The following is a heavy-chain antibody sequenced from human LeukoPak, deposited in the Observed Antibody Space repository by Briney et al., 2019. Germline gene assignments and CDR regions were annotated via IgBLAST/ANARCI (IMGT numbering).Heavy chain of an antibody. CDR3: ARGPRYISGRYAGSFSIDY. J-gene: IGHJ4*02. CDR2: INPDTGGT. CDR1: GYSFNGYY. V-gene: IGHV1-2*02. D-gene: IGHD6-19*01. Sequence: ASVKVSCKASGYSFNGYYLHWLRQAPGQAFEWMGWINPDTGGTNYVHNFQGRVTMTRDTSISAAYMELSSLRSGDTAIYYCARGPRYISGRYAGSFSIDYWGQGTLVTVSS.